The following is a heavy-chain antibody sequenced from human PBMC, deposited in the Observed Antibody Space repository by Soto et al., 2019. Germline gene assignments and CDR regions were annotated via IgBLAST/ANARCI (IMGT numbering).Heavy chain of an antibody. CDR3: ARGRIVGATSRPYYGMDV. CDR2: VIPIFGTA. D-gene: IGHD1-26*01. CDR1: GGTFSSYA. V-gene: IGHV1-69*01. J-gene: IGHJ6*02. Sequence: QVQLVQSGAEVKKPGSSVKVSCKASGGTFSSYAISWVRQAPGQGLEWMGGVIPIFGTANYAQKFQGRVTMTADESTSTAYMELSSLRSEDTAVYYCARGRIVGATSRPYYGMDVWGQGTTVTVSS.